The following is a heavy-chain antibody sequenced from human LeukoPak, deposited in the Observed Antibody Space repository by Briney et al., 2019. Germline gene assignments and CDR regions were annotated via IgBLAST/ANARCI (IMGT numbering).Heavy chain of an antibody. J-gene: IGHJ4*02. CDR3: ARDARTAEYYFDY. CDR1: GFTFSDYG. CDR2: IWKDGNSK. Sequence: GGSLRLSCEASGFTFSDYGIHWVRQAPGKGPEWVAVIWKDGNSKYYADSLKGRFTISRDNSKNTMWLQMNSLRDDDTAVYYCARDARTAEYYFDYWGQGSLVTVSS. D-gene: IGHD1-14*01. V-gene: IGHV3-33*01.